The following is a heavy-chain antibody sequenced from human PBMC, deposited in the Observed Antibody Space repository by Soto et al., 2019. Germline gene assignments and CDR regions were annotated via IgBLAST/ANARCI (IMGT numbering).Heavy chain of an antibody. J-gene: IGHJ4*02. CDR3: ARPGAPTDTVVYDF. V-gene: IGHV5-51*01. CDR1: GYSFANYW. D-gene: IGHD5-18*01. CDR2: IYPGDSET. Sequence: RGESLKISCKASGYSFANYWIGLVCQKPGKGLEWMGVIYPGDSETTYSPSFEGQVIISVDRSRGTAFLEWSSLKASDTAMYYCARPGAPTDTVVYDFWGQGTQVTVSS.